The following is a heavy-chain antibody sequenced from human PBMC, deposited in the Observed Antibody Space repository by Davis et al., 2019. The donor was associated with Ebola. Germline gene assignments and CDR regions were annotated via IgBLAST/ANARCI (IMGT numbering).Heavy chain of an antibody. CDR3: ARGTLHSSSSCGS. V-gene: IGHV3-11*06. D-gene: IGHD6-6*01. Sequence: FTFSRDNAKNSLYLQMNSLRAEDTAVYYCARGTLHSSSSCGSWGQGTLVTVSS. J-gene: IGHJ4*02.